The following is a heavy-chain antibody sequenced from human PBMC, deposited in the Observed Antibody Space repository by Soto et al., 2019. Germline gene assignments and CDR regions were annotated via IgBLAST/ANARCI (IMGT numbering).Heavy chain of an antibody. D-gene: IGHD2-21*02. J-gene: IGHJ6*02. V-gene: IGHV3-13*05. CDR1: GFTFRNYD. CDR3: DRGDRDFYGLEV. CDR2: ISAAGDP. Sequence: EVQLVESGGGLVQPGGSLRLSCEASGFTFRNYDMHWVRQGTGKGLEWVSGISAAGDPEYADSVEGRFTISRENARNSFFLQMNSLRVGDTAVYYCDRGDRDFYGLEVWGQGTTVIVSS.